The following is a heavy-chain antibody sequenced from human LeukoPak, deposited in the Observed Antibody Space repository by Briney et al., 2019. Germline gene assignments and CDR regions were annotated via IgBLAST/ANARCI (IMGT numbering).Heavy chain of an antibody. CDR1: GGSFSGYY. J-gene: IGHJ4*02. CDR2: INHSGST. CDR3: ARGRIAARRSTIQFDY. D-gene: IGHD6-6*01. Sequence: SETLSLTCAVYGGSFSGYYWSWIRQPPGKGLEWIGEINHSGSTNYNPSLKSRVTISVDTSKNQFSLKLSSVTAADTAVYYCARGRIAARRSTIQFDYWGQGTLVTVSS. V-gene: IGHV4-34*01.